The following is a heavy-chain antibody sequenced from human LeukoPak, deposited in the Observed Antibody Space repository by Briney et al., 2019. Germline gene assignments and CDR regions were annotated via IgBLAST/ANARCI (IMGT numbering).Heavy chain of an antibody. CDR3: ARGGIIAAFGY. Sequence: SETLSLTCAVYGGSFSGYYWSWIRQPPGKGLEWIGEINHSGSTNYNPSLKSRVTISVDTSKNQFSLKLSSVTAADTAVYYCARGGIIAAFGYWGQGTLATVSS. CDR1: GGSFSGYY. V-gene: IGHV4-34*01. D-gene: IGHD6-13*01. J-gene: IGHJ4*02. CDR2: INHSGST.